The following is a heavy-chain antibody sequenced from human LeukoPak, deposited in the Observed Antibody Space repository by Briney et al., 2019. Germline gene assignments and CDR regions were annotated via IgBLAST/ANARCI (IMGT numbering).Heavy chain of an antibody. D-gene: IGHD4-11*01. V-gene: IGHV3-23*01. J-gene: IGHJ4*02. Sequence: GGSLRLSCAASGFTVSSNYMSWVRQAPGKGLEWVSAISGSGGSAYYADSVKGRFTISRDNSKNTLYLQMSSLRVEDTAVYYCAKARDYSNYCFDYWGQGTLVTVSS. CDR3: AKARDYSNYCFDY. CDR1: GFTVSSNY. CDR2: ISGSGGSA.